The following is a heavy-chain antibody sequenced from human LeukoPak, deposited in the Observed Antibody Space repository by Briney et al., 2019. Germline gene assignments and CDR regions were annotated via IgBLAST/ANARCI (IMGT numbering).Heavy chain of an antibody. Sequence: SVKVSCKASGGTFSSYAISWVRQAPGQGLEWMGRIIPILGTANYAQKFQGRVTITADKSTSTAYMELSSLRSEDTAVYYCARGVVPARRPDDYWGQGTLVTVSS. CDR3: ARGVVPARRPDDY. CDR2: IIPILGTA. D-gene: IGHD2-2*01. CDR1: GGTFSSYA. V-gene: IGHV1-69*04. J-gene: IGHJ4*02.